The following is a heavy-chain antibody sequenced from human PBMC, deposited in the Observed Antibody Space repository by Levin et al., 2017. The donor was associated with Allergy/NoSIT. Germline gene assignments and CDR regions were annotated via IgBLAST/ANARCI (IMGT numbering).Heavy chain of an antibody. CDR1: GYTFTNYD. J-gene: IGHJ5*02. D-gene: IGHD2-2*02. V-gene: IGHV1-8*01. CDR2: MNPNSGNT. CDR3: ARGPLEYCSSTSCYMNWFDP. Sequence: PGASVKVSCKASGYTFTNYDINWVRQATGQGLEWMGWMNPNSGNTGYTHKFQGRVTMTRNTSITTAYMELSSLTSEDTAVYYCARGPLEYCSSTSCYMNWFDPWGQGTLVTVSS.